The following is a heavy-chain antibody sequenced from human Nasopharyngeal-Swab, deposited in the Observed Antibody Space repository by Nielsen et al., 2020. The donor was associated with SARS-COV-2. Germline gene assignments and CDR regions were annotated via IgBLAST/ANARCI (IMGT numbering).Heavy chain of an antibody. CDR1: GGSISSDSYY. CDR3: ARRELGRDDFDY. CDR2: IYYTGST. D-gene: IGHD1-1*01. Sequence: SETLSLTCTVSGGSISSDSYYWGWIRQPPGQGLEWVGTIYYTGSTYYNPSLKSRVSISVVASKNQFSPMLSSVTAADTAVYYCARRELGRDDFDYWGQGTLVTVSS. V-gene: IGHV4-39*01. J-gene: IGHJ4*02.